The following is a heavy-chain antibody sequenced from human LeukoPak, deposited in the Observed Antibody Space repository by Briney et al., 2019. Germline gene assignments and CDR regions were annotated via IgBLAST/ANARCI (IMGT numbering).Heavy chain of an antibody. V-gene: IGHV3-74*01. Sequence: GGSLRLSCAASGFTFSSYWMHWVRQAPGKGLVWVSRIKTDGSSTDYADSVKGRFTISRDNSKNTMYLQMNSLRAEDTAVYYCARGVSGTGPDIWGLGTMVTVSS. CDR3: ARGVSGTGPDI. CDR2: IKTDGSST. J-gene: IGHJ3*02. D-gene: IGHD5/OR15-5a*01. CDR1: GFTFSSYW.